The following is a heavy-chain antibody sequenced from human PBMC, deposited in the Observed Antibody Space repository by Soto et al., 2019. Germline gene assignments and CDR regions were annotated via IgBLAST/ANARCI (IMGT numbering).Heavy chain of an antibody. CDR1: GFTFSSYG. CDR3: ARDWNGMDV. V-gene: IGHV3-33*01. Sequence: QVQLVESGGGVVQPGRSLRLSCAASGFTFSSYGIHWVRQAPGKGLAWVAVIWYDGSNKYYADSVKGRFSISRDNSKNTVHLQMNSLTAEDTAEYHCARDWNGMDVWGQGTTVTVSS. D-gene: IGHD3-3*01. J-gene: IGHJ6*02. CDR2: IWYDGSNK.